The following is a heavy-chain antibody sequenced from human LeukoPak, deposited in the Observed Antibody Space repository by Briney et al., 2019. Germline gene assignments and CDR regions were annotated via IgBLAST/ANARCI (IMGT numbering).Heavy chain of an antibody. CDR3: ARFTMVRGVPDAFDI. J-gene: IGHJ3*02. Sequence: SETLSLTCTVSGGSISSYYWSWIRQPAGEGLEWIGRIYASGSTNYNPSLKSRVTMSVDTSKNQFSLKLSSVTAADTAVYYCARFTMVRGVPDAFDIWGQGTMVTVSS. CDR1: GGSISSYY. D-gene: IGHD3-10*01. V-gene: IGHV4-4*07. CDR2: IYASGST.